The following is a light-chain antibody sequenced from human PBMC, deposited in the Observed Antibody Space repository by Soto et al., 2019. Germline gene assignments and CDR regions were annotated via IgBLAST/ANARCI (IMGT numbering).Light chain of an antibody. J-gene: IGKJ1*01. CDR3: QQYNSYSWT. V-gene: IGKV1-5*01. CDR2: DAS. Sequence: DIQMTQSPSSLSSSVGDRVTITCRASQGISNYQAWYQQKPGKAPKLLIYDASSLESGVPSRFSGSGSGTEFTLTISSLQPDDFATYYCQQYNSYSWTFGQGTKVDIK. CDR1: QGISNY.